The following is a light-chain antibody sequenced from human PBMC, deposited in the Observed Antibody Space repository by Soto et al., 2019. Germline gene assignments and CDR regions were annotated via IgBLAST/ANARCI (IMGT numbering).Light chain of an antibody. Sequence: EIVLTQSPGTLSLSPGERATLSCGASQSVSSNYLAEYQQKPGQAPRLLIYGASTRATGIPARFSGSGSGTEFTLTISSLQSEDFAVYYCQQYNKWPPITFGQGTRLEIK. J-gene: IGKJ5*01. CDR1: QSVSSN. CDR2: GAS. CDR3: QQYNKWPPIT. V-gene: IGKV3-15*01.